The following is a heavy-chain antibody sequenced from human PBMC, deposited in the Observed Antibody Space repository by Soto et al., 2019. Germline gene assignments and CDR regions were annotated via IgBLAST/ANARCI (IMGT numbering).Heavy chain of an antibody. Sequence: PSETLSLTCTVSGGSISSGGYYWSWIRQHPGKGLEWIGYIYYSGSTYYNPSLKSRVTISVDTSKNQFSLKVTSVTAADTAVYYCASGGSSNWFDPWGQGTLVTVSS. V-gene: IGHV4-31*03. CDR2: IYYSGST. J-gene: IGHJ5*02. CDR3: ASGGSSNWFDP. CDR1: GGSISSGGYY. D-gene: IGHD1-26*01.